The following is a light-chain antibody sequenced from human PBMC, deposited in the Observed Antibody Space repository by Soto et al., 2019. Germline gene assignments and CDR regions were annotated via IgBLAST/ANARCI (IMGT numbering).Light chain of an antibody. J-gene: IGLJ1*01. Sequence: QSALTQPASVSGSPGQSITISCTGTSSDVGGYNYVSWYQQHPGKAPKLMIYEVSNRPSGVSNRFSGSKSGNTASLTVSGLQAEDEGDYYCCSYGGGNNFYVFGTGKKVTVL. CDR3: CSYGGGNNFYV. V-gene: IGLV2-14*01. CDR1: SSDVGGYNY. CDR2: EVS.